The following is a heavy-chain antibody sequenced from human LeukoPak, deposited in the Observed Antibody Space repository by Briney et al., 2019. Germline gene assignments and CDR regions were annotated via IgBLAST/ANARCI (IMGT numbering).Heavy chain of an antibody. CDR3: ARDFLSYDGSENHFEDTFDI. J-gene: IGHJ3*02. Sequence: ASVKVSCKASGYSFDRYGVSWVRQAPGQGLEWLEWIGAFNGNTNYAQNLQGRVTMTADTSTTTAYMELRSLSSDDTAVYYCARDFLSYDGSENHFEDTFDIWGQGTMVIVSS. CDR1: GYSFDRYG. D-gene: IGHD3-22*01. V-gene: IGHV1-18*01. CDR2: IGAFNGNT.